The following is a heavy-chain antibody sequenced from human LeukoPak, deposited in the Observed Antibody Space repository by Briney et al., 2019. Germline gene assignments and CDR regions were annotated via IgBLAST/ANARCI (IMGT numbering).Heavy chain of an antibody. Sequence: GGSLRLSCAASGFTFSSYSMNWVRQAPGKGLEWVSSLSSSSSYIYYADSVKGRFTISRDNAENSLYLQMNSLRAEDTAVYYCARVGYYASGPFSYFDYWGQGTLVTVSS. CDR2: LSSSSSYI. CDR3: ARVGYYASGPFSYFDY. D-gene: IGHD3-10*01. J-gene: IGHJ4*02. CDR1: GFTFSSYS. V-gene: IGHV3-21*01.